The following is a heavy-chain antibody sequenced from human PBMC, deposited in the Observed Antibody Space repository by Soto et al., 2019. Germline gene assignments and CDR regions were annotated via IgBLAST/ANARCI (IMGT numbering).Heavy chain of an antibody. J-gene: IGHJ4*02. CDR3: ASTEALDYFDY. CDR2: ISYDGRNK. V-gene: IGHV3-30*04. Sequence: QVQLVESGGGVVQPGRSLRLSCIASGFTFSSHAMHWVRQAPGRGLQWVAVISYDGRNKYYADSVKGRFTISRENSKNTLNLQMNSLRPEDTAFYYCASTEALDYFDYWGQGTLVTVSS. CDR1: GFTFSSHA.